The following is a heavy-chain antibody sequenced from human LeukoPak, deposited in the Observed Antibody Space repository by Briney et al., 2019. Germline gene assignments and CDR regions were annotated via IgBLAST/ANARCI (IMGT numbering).Heavy chain of an antibody. V-gene: IGHV4-61*02. CDR3: ARYEAVAGVFDY. D-gene: IGHD6-19*01. J-gene: IGHJ4*02. CDR1: GGSISSGSYY. CDR2: IYTSGST. Sequence: SETLSLTCTVSGGSISSGSYYWNWIRQPAGKGLEWIGRIYTSGSTNYNPSLTSRVTISVDTSKNQFSLKLSSVTAADTAVYYCARYEAVAGVFDYWGQGTLVTVSS.